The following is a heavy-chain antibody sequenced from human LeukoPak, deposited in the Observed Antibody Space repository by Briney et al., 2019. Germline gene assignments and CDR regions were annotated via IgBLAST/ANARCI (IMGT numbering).Heavy chain of an antibody. CDR3: ARGRLRYFDWFPDGAFDI. CDR1: GGSISSSNW. CDR2: IYHSGST. Sequence: SETLSLTCAVSGGSISSSNWWSWVRQPPGKGLEWIGEIYHSGSTNYNPSLKSRVTISVDTSKNQFSLKLSSVTAADTAVYYCARGRLRYFDWFPDGAFDIWGQGTMVTVSS. D-gene: IGHD3-9*01. V-gene: IGHV4-4*02. J-gene: IGHJ3*02.